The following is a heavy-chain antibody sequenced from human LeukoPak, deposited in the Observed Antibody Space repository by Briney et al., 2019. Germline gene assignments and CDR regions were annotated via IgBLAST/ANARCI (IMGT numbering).Heavy chain of an antibody. D-gene: IGHD3-22*01. V-gene: IGHV3-21*01. CDR2: ISSSSYI. CDR3: TSRVVVTPNEFFY. CDR1: GFTFSRYW. J-gene: IGHJ4*02. Sequence: GGSLRLSCVASGFTFSRYWMHWVRQAPGKGLEWVSSISSSSYIYYADSVKGRFTISRDNAKNSLYLQMNSLRAEDTAVYYCTSRVVVTPNEFFYWGQGTLVTVSS.